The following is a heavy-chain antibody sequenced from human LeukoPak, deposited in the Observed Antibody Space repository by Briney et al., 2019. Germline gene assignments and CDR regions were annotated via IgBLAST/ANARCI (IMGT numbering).Heavy chain of an antibody. J-gene: IGHJ6*02. CDR3: ARDTYYDFWSGYYTRRYYYYGMDV. CDR1: GLTFSGYD. V-gene: IGHV3-21*01. CDR2: ISSSSSYI. D-gene: IGHD3-3*01. Sequence: GGSLRLSCAASGLTFSGYDMHWVRQAPGKGLEWVSSISSSSSYIYYADSVKGRFTISRDNAKNSLYLQMNSLRAEDTAVYYCARDTYYDFWSGYYTRRYYYYGMDVWGQGTTVTVSS.